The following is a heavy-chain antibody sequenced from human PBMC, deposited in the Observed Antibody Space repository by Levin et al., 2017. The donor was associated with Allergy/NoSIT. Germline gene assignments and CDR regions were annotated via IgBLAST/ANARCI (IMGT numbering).Heavy chain of an antibody. CDR2: IYYSGST. CDR3: ARHVSHAGYSSSGNFDY. J-gene: IGHJ4*02. V-gene: IGHV4-39*01. D-gene: IGHD6-13*01. Sequence: SETLSLTCTVSGGSISSSSYYWGWIRQPPGKGLEWIGSIYYSGSTYYNPSLKSRVTISVDTSKNQFSLKLSSVTAADTAVYYCARHVSHAGYSSSGNFDYWGQGTLVTVSS. CDR1: GGSISSSSYY.